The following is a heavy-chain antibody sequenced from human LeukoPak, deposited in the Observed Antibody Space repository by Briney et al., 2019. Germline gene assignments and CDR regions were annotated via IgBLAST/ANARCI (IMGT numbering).Heavy chain of an antibody. Sequence: GESLKISCKGSGYSFTSYWIGWVRQMPGKGLEWMGIIHPGDSDTRYSPSFQGQVTISADKSISTAYLQWSSLKASDTAMYYCARRALGAAAGTSAQYYFDYWGQGTLVTVSS. D-gene: IGHD6-13*01. V-gene: IGHV5-51*01. J-gene: IGHJ4*02. CDR2: IHPGDSDT. CDR1: GYSFTSYW. CDR3: ARRALGAAAGTSAQYYFDY.